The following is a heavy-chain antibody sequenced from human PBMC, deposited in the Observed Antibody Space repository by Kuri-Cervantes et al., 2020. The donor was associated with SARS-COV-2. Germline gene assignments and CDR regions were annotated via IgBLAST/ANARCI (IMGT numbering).Heavy chain of an antibody. D-gene: IGHD3/OR15-3a*01. CDR2: INPNSGGT. Sequence: ASVKVSCKASGYTFTGYYMHWVRQAPGQGLEWMGWINPNSGGTNYAQKFQGWVTMTRDTSISTAYMELSRLRSGDTAVYYCARGWDWGTLYFDYWGQGTLVTVSS. CDR3: ARGWDWGTLYFDY. CDR1: GYTFTGYY. J-gene: IGHJ4*02. V-gene: IGHV1-2*04.